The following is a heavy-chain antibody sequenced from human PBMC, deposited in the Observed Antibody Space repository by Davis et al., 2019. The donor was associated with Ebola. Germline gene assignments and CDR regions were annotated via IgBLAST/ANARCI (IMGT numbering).Heavy chain of an antibody. V-gene: IGHV3-30-3*01. CDR3: ARDFKKTTVTRLYYYYYGMDV. J-gene: IGHJ6*02. Sequence: GESLKISCAASGFTFSSYAMHWVRQGPGKGLEWVAVISYDGSNKYYADSVKGRFTISRDNSKNTLYLQMNSLRAEDTAVYYCARDFKKTTVTRLYYYYYGMDVWGQGTTVTVSS. CDR1: GFTFSSYA. D-gene: IGHD4-11*01. CDR2: ISYDGSNK.